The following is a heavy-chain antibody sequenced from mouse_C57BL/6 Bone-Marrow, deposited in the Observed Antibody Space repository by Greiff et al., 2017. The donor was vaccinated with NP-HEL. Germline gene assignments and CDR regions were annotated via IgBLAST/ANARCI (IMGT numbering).Heavy chain of an antibody. Sequence: VQLQQSGAELARPGASVKMSCKASGYTFTSYTMHWVKQRPGQGLEWIGYINPSSGYTKYNQKFKDKATLTADKSSSTAYMQLSSLTSEDSAVSYCAREYSKPSFAYWGQGTLVTVSA. V-gene: IGHV1-4*01. CDR2: INPSSGYT. J-gene: IGHJ3*01. CDR1: GYTFTSYT. D-gene: IGHD2-5*01. CDR3: AREYSKPSFAY.